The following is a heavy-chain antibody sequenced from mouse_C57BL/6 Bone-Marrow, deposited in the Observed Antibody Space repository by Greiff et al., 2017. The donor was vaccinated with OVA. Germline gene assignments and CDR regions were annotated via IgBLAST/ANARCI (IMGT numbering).Heavy chain of an antibody. CDR1: GFSLTSYA. Sequence: VMLVESGPGLVAPSQRLSITCTVSGFSLTSYAISWVRQPPGKGLEWLGVIWTGGGTNYNSALKSRLSISKDNSKSQVFLKMNSLQTDDTARYYCARNPSYYYGSRGYAMDYWGQGTSVTVSS. J-gene: IGHJ4*01. CDR3: ARNPSYYYGSRGYAMDY. V-gene: IGHV2-9-1*01. D-gene: IGHD1-1*01. CDR2: IWTGGGT.